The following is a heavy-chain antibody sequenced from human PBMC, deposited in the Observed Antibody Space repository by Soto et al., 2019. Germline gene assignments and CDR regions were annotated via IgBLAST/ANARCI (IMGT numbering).Heavy chain of an antibody. Sequence: EVEVLESGGGLVQPGGSLRLSCAASGFTFSSYAMSWVRQAPGKGLEWVSVITSSGDNIYYADSVKGRFATSRDNSQNTVSLQMNSLRADDTAVYYCARERSGRAEHWGQGTQVTVSS. CDR1: GFTFSSYA. J-gene: IGHJ1*01. CDR2: ITSSGDNI. V-gene: IGHV3-23*01. D-gene: IGHD1-26*01. CDR3: ARERSGRAEH.